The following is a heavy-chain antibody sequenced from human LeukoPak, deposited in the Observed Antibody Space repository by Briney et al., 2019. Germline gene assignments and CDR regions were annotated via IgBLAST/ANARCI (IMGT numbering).Heavy chain of an antibody. CDR1: GFTSSGYW. CDR2: INSDGRST. Sequence: GGALRPSRAPSGFTSSGYWRHWGGHGPGRGRGGVPRINSDGRSTSYADSVKGRFTISRDNAKNTLYLQMNSLTAEDTAVYYCARDRVDPRWYYYYMDVWGKGTTVTISS. V-gene: IGHV3-74*01. D-gene: IGHD3-10*01. J-gene: IGHJ6*03. CDR3: ARDRVDPRWYYYYMDV.